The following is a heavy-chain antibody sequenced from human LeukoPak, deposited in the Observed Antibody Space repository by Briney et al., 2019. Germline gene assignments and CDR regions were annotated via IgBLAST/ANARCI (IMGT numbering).Heavy chain of an antibody. V-gene: IGHV3-23*01. CDR3: AKANIRKGFFVVATTTLDY. Sequence: GGSLRLSCAASGFTFSSYAMSWVRQAPGKGLEWVSAISGSGGSTYYADSVKGRFTISRDNSKNTLYLQMNSLRAEDTAVYYCAKANIRKGFFVVATTTLDYWGQGTLVTVSS. CDR2: ISGSGGST. CDR1: GFTFSSYA. J-gene: IGHJ4*02. D-gene: IGHD5-12*01.